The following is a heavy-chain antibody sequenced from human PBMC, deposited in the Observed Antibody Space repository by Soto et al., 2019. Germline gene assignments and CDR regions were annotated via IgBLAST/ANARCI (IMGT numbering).Heavy chain of an antibody. CDR2: IWNDGSNK. CDR1: GFTFSSYG. D-gene: IGHD2-15*01. J-gene: IGHJ6*02. CDR3: AVAAPYYYYGMDV. V-gene: IGHV3-33*01. Sequence: QVQLVESGGGVVQPGRSLRLSCAASGFTFSSYGMHWVRQAPGKGLEWVAVIWNDGSNKYYADSVKGRFTISRDNSKNTLYLQMNSLSAEDTAVYYCAVAAPYYYYGMDVWGQGTTVTVSS.